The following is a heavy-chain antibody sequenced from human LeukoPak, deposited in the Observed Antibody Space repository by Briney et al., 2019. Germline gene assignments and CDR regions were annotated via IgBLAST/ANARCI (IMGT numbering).Heavy chain of an antibody. CDR2: ISGSGGNT. CDR3: AKERSASYYYDSSGYSNYYCDY. V-gene: IGHV3-23*01. Sequence: GGSLSPSCAASGFTFSSYAMSWVRQAPGKGLEWISVISGSGGNTNYADSVKGRFTISRDNSKNTLNLQMNSLRAEDTAVYYCAKERSASYYYDSSGYSNYYCDYWGQGTLVTISS. CDR1: GFTFSSYA. D-gene: IGHD3-22*01. J-gene: IGHJ4*02.